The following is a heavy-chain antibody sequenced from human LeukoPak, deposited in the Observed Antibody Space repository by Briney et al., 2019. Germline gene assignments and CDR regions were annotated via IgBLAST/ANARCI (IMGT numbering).Heavy chain of an antibody. CDR2: IYHSGST. D-gene: IGHD6-13*01. CDR3: ARGPGIAAAGSKSGYYYYYGMDV. J-gene: IGHJ6*02. V-gene: IGHV4-30-2*01. Sequence: SQTLSLTCAVSGGSISSGGYSWSWIRQPPGKGLEWIGYIYHSGSTYYNLSLKSRVTISVDRSKNQFSLKLSSVTAADTAVYYCARGPGIAAAGSKSGYYYYYGMDVWGQGTTVTVSS. CDR1: GGSISSGGYS.